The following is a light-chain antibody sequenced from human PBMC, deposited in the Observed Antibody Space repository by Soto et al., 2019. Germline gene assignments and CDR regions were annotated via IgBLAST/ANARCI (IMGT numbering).Light chain of an antibody. V-gene: IGKV3-20*01. CDR3: KQYGPSYT. CDR2: DGS. J-gene: IGKJ2*01. Sequence: EIVVTQSPGALSLSPGERATLSCRASQSVSSSYSAWYQQKPGQAPRLLIYDGSTRATGIPDRFSGSGFGTDFNLTISRLAPEDSAVYFCKQYGPSYTFGQGTKLEIK. CDR1: QSVSSSY.